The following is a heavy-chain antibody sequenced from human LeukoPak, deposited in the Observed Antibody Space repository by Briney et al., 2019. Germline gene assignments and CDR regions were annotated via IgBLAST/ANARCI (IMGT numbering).Heavy chain of an antibody. CDR2: ISAYNGNT. CDR3: ARDGWVDTAMVNFDY. V-gene: IGHV1-18*04. CDR1: GYTFTRYG. Sequence: ASVKVSCKASGYTFTRYGISWVRQAPGQGLEWMGWISAYNGNTNYAQKLQGRVTMTTDTSTSTAYMELRSLRSDDTAVYYCARDGWVDTAMVNFDYWGQGTLVTVSS. D-gene: IGHD5-18*01. J-gene: IGHJ4*02.